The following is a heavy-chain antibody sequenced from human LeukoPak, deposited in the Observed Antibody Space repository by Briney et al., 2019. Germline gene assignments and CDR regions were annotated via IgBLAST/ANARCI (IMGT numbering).Heavy chain of an antibody. D-gene: IGHD3-22*01. CDR3: AISYYDSSGYYYGPYFDY. CDR2: ISAYNGNT. Sequence: ASVKVSCKASGYTFTSYGISWVRQAPGQGLEWMGWISAYNGNTNYAQKLQGRVTMTTDTSTSTAYMGLRSLRSDDTAVYYCAISYYDSSGYYYGPYFDYWGQGTLVTVSS. J-gene: IGHJ4*02. CDR1: GYTFTSYG. V-gene: IGHV1-18*01.